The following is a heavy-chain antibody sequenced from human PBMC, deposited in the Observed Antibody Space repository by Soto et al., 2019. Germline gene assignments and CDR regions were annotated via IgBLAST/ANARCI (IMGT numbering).Heavy chain of an antibody. D-gene: IGHD3-22*01. CDR3: ARDVYYYDSSGYYYLASSPPDPAHFDY. CDR2: ISSSSSYI. J-gene: IGHJ4*02. V-gene: IGHV3-21*01. Sequence: PGGSLRLSCAASGFTFSSYSMNWVRQGPGKGLEWVSSISSSSSYIYYADSVKGRFTISRDNAKNSLYLQMNSLRAEDTAVYYCARDVYYYDSSGYYYLASSPPDPAHFDYWGQGTLVTVSS. CDR1: GFTFSSYS.